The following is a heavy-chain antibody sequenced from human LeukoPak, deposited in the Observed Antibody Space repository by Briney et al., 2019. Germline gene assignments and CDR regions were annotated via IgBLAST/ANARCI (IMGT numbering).Heavy chain of an antibody. Sequence: SETLSLTCTVSGGSISSYYWSWIRQPPGKGLEWIGYIYHSGSTYYNPSLKSRVTISVDRSKNQSSLKLSSVTAADTAVYYCAREGAARNFDYWGQGILVTVSS. CDR1: GGSISSYY. D-gene: IGHD6-6*01. CDR2: IYHSGST. V-gene: IGHV4-59*12. J-gene: IGHJ4*02. CDR3: AREGAARNFDY.